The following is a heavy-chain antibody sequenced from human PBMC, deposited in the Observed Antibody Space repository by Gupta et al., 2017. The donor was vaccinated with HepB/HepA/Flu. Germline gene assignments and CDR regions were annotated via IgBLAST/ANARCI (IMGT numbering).Heavy chain of an antibody. D-gene: IGHD6-19*01. V-gene: IGHV4-39*01. Sequence: QLQLQESGPGLVKPSETLSLTCTVSGGSISSSSYYWGWIRQPPGKGLEWIGSIYYSGSTYYNPSLKSRVTISVDTSKNQFSLKLSSVTAADTAVYYCASLSIAVAGRLIDYWGQGTLVTVSS. J-gene: IGHJ4*02. CDR2: IYYSGST. CDR1: GGSISSSSYY. CDR3: ASLSIAVAGRLIDY.